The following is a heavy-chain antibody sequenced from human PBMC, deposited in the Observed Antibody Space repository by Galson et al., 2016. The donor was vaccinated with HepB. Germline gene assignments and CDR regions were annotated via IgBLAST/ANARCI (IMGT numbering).Heavy chain of an antibody. V-gene: IGHV3-53*01. J-gene: IGHJ6*03. CDR1: GFAVSDYL. CDR2: FYGVDIT. D-gene: IGHD2/OR15-2a*01. Sequence: SLRLSCAASGFAVSDYLMSWVRQAPGRGLEWVSSFYGVDITYYVDSVTGRFTLSRDNAGKSLFLQMNSLRAEDTAVYCCVREGVCSTFSCFVSDWYTYYGTDVWGRGTTVIVPS. CDR3: VREGVCSTFSCFVSDWYTYYGTDV.